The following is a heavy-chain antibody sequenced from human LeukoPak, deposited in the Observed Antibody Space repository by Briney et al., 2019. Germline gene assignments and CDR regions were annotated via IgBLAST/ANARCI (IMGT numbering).Heavy chain of an antibody. CDR1: GYTFTSYV. J-gene: IGHJ5*02. V-gene: IGHV1-8*01. D-gene: IGHD6-19*01. CDR2: INPNSGAS. CDR3: ANIPGTVAGRGT. Sequence: ASVKVSCKASGYTFTSYVINWVRQATGQGLEWMGWINPNSGASGCAQKFQGRVTLTRDTSMSTAYMEVSSLRFEDTAVYYCANIPGTVAGRGTWGQGTRVTVSS.